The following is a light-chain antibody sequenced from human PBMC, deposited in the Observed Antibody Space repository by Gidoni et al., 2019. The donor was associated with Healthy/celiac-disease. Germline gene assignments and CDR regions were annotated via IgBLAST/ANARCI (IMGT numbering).Light chain of an antibody. CDR1: QSVLYSSNNKNY. CDR3: QQYYSTPPT. Sequence: DIVITHSPDSLAVSLGERATINCNSSQSVLYSSNNKNYLAWYQQKPGQPPKLLIYWASTRESGVPDRFSGSGSGTDFTLTISSLQAEDVAVYYCQQYYSTPPTFGGGTKVEIK. V-gene: IGKV4-1*01. CDR2: WAS. J-gene: IGKJ4*01.